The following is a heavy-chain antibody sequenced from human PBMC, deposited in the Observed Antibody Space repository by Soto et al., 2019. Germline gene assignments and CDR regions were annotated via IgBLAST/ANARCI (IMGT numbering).Heavy chain of an antibody. CDR1: GFTFDDYT. Sequence: DVQLVESGGVVVQPGGSLRLSCAASGFTFDDYTMHWVRQAPGKGLEWVSLISWDGGSTYYADSVKGRFTISRDNSKNSLYLQMNSLRTEDTALYYCAKDAFLYSSSSGGFFDYWGQGTLVTVSS. CDR2: ISWDGGST. D-gene: IGHD6-6*01. CDR3: AKDAFLYSSSSGGFFDY. V-gene: IGHV3-43*01. J-gene: IGHJ4*02.